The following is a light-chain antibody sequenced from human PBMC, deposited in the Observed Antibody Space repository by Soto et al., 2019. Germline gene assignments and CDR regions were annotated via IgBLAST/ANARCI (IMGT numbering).Light chain of an antibody. CDR3: QQYHNYWT. V-gene: IGKV1-5*01. CDR2: DAS. Sequence: DIQMTQSPSSLSASVGDRVTITCRASQNITSRLNWYQQKPGKAPKLLIYDASSLESGVPRRFSGSGSGTEFTLTISSLQTDDFSTYYCQQYHNYWTFGQGTKVDIK. CDR1: QNITSR. J-gene: IGKJ1*01.